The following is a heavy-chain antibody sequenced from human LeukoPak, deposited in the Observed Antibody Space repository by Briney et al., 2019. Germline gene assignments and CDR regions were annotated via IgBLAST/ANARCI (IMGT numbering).Heavy chain of an antibody. CDR2: IYYSGST. D-gene: IGHD3-10*01. J-gene: IGHJ4*02. CDR3: ARIDYYGSGSYYNYFDY. Sequence: SETLSLTCAVYGGSFSGYYWSWIRQPPGKGLEWIGYIYYSGSTNYNPSLKSRVTVSVDTSKNQFSLKLSSVTAADTAVYYCARIDYYGSGSYYNYFDYWGQGTLVTVSS. CDR1: GGSFSGYY. V-gene: IGHV4-59*01.